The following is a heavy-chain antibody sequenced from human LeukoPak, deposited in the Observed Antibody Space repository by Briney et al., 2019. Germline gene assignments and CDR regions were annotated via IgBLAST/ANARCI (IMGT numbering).Heavy chain of an antibody. J-gene: IGHJ6*03. CDR3: ASGNYGSGSYYEYYYYYMDV. D-gene: IGHD3-10*01. V-gene: IGHV1-46*01. Sequence: ASVKVSCKASGYTFTSYYMHWVRQAPGQGLEWMGIINPSGGSTSYAQKFQGRVTITADESTSTAYMELSSLRSEDTAVYYCASGNYGSGSYYEYYYYYMDVWGKGTTVTVSS. CDR2: INPSGGST. CDR1: GYTFTSYY.